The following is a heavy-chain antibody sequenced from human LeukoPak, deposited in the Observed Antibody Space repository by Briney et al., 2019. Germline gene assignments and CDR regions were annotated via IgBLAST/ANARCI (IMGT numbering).Heavy chain of an antibody. V-gene: IGHV4-59*08. Sequence: SETLSLTCTVSGGSISSYYWSWIRQPPGKGLEWIGYIYYSGSTNYNPSLKSRVTISVDTSKNQFSLKLSSVTAADTAVYYCARHYDILTGYYYYGMDVWGQGTTVTVSS. J-gene: IGHJ6*02. CDR1: GGSISSYY. CDR2: IYYSGST. CDR3: ARHYDILTGYYYYGMDV. D-gene: IGHD3-9*01.